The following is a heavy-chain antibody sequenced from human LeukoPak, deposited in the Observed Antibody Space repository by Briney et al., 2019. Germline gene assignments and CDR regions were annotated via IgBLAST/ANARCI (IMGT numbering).Heavy chain of an antibody. CDR1: GFTFSSYS. J-gene: IGHJ4*02. D-gene: IGHD3-3*01. CDR2: ISSSSSTI. V-gene: IGHV3-48*01. Sequence: GGSLRLSCAASGFTFSSYSMNWVRQAPGKGLEWVSYISSSSSTIYYADSVKGRFTISRDNAKNSLYLQMNSLRAEDTAVYYCARDTRYYDFWSGYYRPNFDYWGQGTLVTVSS. CDR3: ARDTRYYDFWSGYYRPNFDY.